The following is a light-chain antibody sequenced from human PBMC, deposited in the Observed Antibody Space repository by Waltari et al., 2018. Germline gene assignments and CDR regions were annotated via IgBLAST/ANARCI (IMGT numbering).Light chain of an antibody. CDR3: CSYAGSYTFAI. Sequence: QSDLTKPRSVSASPGQSAIISSTGTSSDVGERNDGSWYQQHPAQAPKLIIYDVSDRPSGVPDRFSGSKSGNTASLTISGLQSEDEADYYCCSYAGSYTFAIFGGGTKLTVL. V-gene: IGLV2-11*02. CDR2: DVS. CDR1: SSDVGERND. J-gene: IGLJ2*01.